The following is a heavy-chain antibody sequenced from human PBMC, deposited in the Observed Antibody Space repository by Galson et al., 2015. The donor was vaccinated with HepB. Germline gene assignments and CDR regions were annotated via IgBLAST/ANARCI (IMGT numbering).Heavy chain of an antibody. Sequence: SVKVSCKASGYTFTSYAMHWVRQAPGQRLEWMGWINAGNGNTKYSQKFQGRVTITRDTSASTAYMELSSLRSEDTAVYYCARDSTGGDYYDSRTAGTYFDYWGQGTLVTVSS. CDR3: ARDSTGGDYYDSRTAGTYFDY. D-gene: IGHD3-22*01. J-gene: IGHJ4*02. V-gene: IGHV1-3*01. CDR1: GYTFTSYA. CDR2: INAGNGNT.